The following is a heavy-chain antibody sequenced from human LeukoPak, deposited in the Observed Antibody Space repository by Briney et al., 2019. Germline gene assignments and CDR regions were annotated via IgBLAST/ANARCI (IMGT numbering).Heavy chain of an antibody. CDR1: VFPLSSYA. V-gene: IGHV3-74*01. CDR2: VHGDGYSI. J-gene: IGHJ4*02. Sequence: PGGSLRPSCAASVFPLSSYAMYWVRQAAGTGLVSVARVHGDGYSISYADSVRGRFTISRDNAKDTLYLHMNRLRPEDTAVYYWARAQVGAPTDFWGQGTLVTVSS. D-gene: IGHD1-26*01. CDR3: ARAQVGAPTDF.